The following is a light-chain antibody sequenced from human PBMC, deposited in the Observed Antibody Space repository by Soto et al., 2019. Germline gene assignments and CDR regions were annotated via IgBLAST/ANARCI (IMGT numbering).Light chain of an antibody. CDR1: QGINNH. V-gene: IGKV1-27*01. CDR2: AAS. CDR3: HKYNSAPLT. J-gene: IGKJ2*01. Sequence: DIQMTQSPSSLSVSVGDRVAITCRASQGINNHLAWYQQKPGEVPKLLIFAASTLHSGVPSRFSGSVSGTDFTLTISSLQPEDVATYYCHKYNSAPLTFGQGTKLEI.